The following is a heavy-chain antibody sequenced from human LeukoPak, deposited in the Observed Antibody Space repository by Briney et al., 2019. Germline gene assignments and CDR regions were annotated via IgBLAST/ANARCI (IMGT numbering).Heavy chain of an antibody. Sequence: GGSLRLSCAASGFTLSSYAMSWVRQAPGKGLEWVSAISGSGGSTYYADSVKGRFTISRDNSKNTLYLQMNSLRAEDTAVYYCAKDVVPALYYYYYMDVWGKGTTVTVSS. D-gene: IGHD2-2*01. CDR1: GFTLSSYA. CDR3: AKDVVPALYYYYYMDV. J-gene: IGHJ6*03. CDR2: ISGSGGST. V-gene: IGHV3-23*01.